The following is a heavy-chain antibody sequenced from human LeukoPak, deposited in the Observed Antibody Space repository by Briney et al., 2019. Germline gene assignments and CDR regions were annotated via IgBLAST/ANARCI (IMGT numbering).Heavy chain of an antibody. CDR3: AKAGTTAWTAVDY. Sequence: GGSLRLSCAASGFTFSSYAMHWVSQAPGKGLEWVAVISYDGSNKYYADFVKGRLTISRDNSKNTLFLQMNNLRADDTAVYYCAKAGTTAWTAVDYWGQGTLVTVSS. CDR1: GFTFSSYA. V-gene: IGHV3-30*04. D-gene: IGHD1-7*01. CDR2: ISYDGSNK. J-gene: IGHJ4*02.